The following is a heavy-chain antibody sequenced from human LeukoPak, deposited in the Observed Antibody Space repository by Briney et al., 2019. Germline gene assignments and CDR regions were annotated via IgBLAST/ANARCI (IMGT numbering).Heavy chain of an antibody. CDR1: GGSFSGYY. CDR2: INHRGST. J-gene: IGHJ6*03. Sequence: SETLSLTCAVYGGSFSGYYWSWIRQPPGKGLEWIGEINHRGSTNYNPSLKSRVTISVDTSKNQFSLKLSSVTAADTAVYYCARVSGQYCSGGSCYYYYMDVWGKGTTVTISS. D-gene: IGHD2-15*01. V-gene: IGHV4-34*01. CDR3: ARVSGQYCSGGSCYYYYMDV.